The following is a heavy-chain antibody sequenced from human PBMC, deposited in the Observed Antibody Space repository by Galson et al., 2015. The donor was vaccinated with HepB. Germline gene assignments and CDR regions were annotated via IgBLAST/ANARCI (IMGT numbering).Heavy chain of an antibody. CDR1: GFTFNNYG. CDR3: AKAIASEGYHLDY. Sequence: SLRLSCAASGFTFNNYGMHWVRQAPGKGLEWVAIISNDGSNKKYADSVRGRFSISRDNSKNTVYLQMNSLRAEDTAVYYRAKAIASEGYHLDYWGQGTLVTVSS. CDR2: ISNDGSNK. D-gene: IGHD5-18*01. V-gene: IGHV3-30*18. J-gene: IGHJ4*02.